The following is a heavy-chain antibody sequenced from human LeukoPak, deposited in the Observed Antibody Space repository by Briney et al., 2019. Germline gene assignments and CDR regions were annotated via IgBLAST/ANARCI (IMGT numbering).Heavy chain of an antibody. CDR2: IYYSGST. J-gene: IGHJ5*02. D-gene: IGHD6-13*01. Sequence: PSETLSLTCTVSGGSISSSSYYWGWIRQPPGKGLEWIGSIYYSGSTYYNPSLKSRVTISVDTSKNQFSLKLGSVTAADTAVYYCARATGYSSSWTWFDPWGQGTLVTVSS. CDR1: GGSISSSSYY. CDR3: ARATGYSSSWTWFDP. V-gene: IGHV4-39*01.